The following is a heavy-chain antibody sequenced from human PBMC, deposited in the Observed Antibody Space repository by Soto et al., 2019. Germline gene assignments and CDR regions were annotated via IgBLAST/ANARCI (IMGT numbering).Heavy chain of an antibody. D-gene: IGHD3-22*01. Sequence: GESLKISCRTSGYRFTSYWIAWVRQMPGKGLEWMGIIFPSDSDTRYSPSFQGQVTISADRSTSTVFLQWASLKASDTAVYFCARKDKSGYSNWFDPWCQGTLVTVSS. V-gene: IGHV5-51*01. CDR2: IFPSDSDT. CDR3: ARKDKSGYSNWFDP. CDR1: GYRFTSYW. J-gene: IGHJ5*02.